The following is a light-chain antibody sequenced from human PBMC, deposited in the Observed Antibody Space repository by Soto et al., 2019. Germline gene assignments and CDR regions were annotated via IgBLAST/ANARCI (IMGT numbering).Light chain of an antibody. Sequence: QSVLTPPHSVSAAPGQRVTIACSGSSTNLGGNSVSWYQQLRGTALKLLIHAADKRPSAIPDRFSHPNPGTSATPAIPGFQTGYEADYYCGAWISRLSAYVFATGTKVTVL. J-gene: IGLJ1*01. V-gene: IGLV1-51*01. CDR3: GAWISRLSAYV. CDR1: STNLGGNS. CDR2: AAD.